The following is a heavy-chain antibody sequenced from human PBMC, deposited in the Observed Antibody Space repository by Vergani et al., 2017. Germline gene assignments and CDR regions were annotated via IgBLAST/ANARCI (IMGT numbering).Heavy chain of an antibody. D-gene: IGHD2-21*02. CDR3: ARTLCGGDCYESFDY. V-gene: IGHV1-3*01. J-gene: IGHJ4*02. Sequence: QVQLVQSGAEVKKPGASVKVSCKASGYTFTSYAMHWVRQAPGQRLEWMGWINAGNGNTKYSQKFQGRVTMTRDTSTSTVYMELSSLRSEDTAVYYCARTLCGGDCYESFDYWGQGTLVTVSS. CDR2: INAGNGNT. CDR1: GYTFTSYA.